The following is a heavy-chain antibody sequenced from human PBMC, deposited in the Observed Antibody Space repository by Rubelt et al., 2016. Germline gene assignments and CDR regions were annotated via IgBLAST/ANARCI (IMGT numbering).Heavy chain of an antibody. D-gene: IGHD6-13*01. CDR3: ARGLARAAAAPRRLWFDP. Sequence: QVQLQQWGAGLLKPSETLSLTCAVYGGSFSGYYWSWIRQPPGKGLEWIGEINHSGSTNYNPSLKRRVTRSVGTSKNQFSLKLSSGTGADTAVYYCARGLARAAAAPRRLWFDPWGQGTLVTVSS. CDR2: INHSGST. CDR1: GGSFSGYY. V-gene: IGHV4-34*01. J-gene: IGHJ5*02.